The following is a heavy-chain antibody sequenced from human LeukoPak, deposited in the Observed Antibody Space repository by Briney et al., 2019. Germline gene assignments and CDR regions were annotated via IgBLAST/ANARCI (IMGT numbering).Heavy chain of an antibody. D-gene: IGHD2-21*02. CDR3: ARSQGGGDCYICRWGAFDI. CDR1: GGSFSGYY. V-gene: IGHV4-34*01. CDR2: INHSGST. Sequence: SETLSLTCAVYGGSFSGYYWSWIRQPPGQGLEWIGEINHSGSTNYNPSLKSRVTISVDTSKDQFSLKLSSVTAADTAVYYCARSQGGGDCYICRWGAFDIWGQGTMVTVSS. J-gene: IGHJ3*02.